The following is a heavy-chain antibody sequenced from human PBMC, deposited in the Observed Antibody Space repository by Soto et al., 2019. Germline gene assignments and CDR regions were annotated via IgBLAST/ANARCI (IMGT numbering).Heavy chain of an antibody. J-gene: IGHJ6*03. Sequence: ASVKVSCKASGYTFTSYYMHWVRQAPGQGLEWMGIINPSGGSTSYAQKFQGRVTMTRDTSTSTVYMELSSLRFEDTAVYYCAMSAFYYYYMDVWGKGTTVTVSS. V-gene: IGHV1-46*03. CDR2: INPSGGST. CDR1: GYTFTSYY. CDR3: AMSAFYYYYMDV.